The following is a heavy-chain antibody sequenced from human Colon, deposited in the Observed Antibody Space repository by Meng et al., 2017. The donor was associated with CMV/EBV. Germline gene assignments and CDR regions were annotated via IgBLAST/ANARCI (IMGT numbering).Heavy chain of an antibody. CDR2: INPSGGST. CDR1: GFTFISHY. CDR3: ARGRRAAAPRGKDWFDP. D-gene: IGHD6-13*01. V-gene: IGHV1-46*01. Sequence: GESLKISCAASGFTFISHYIHWVRQAPGQGLEWMGIINPSGGSTSYAQKFQGRVTMTRDTSTSTVYMELSSLRSEDTAVYYCARGRRAAAPRGKDWFDPWGQGTLVTVSS. J-gene: IGHJ5*02.